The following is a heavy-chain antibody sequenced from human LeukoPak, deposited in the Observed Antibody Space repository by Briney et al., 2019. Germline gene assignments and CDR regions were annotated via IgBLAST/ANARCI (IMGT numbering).Heavy chain of an antibody. V-gene: IGHV3-66*01. D-gene: IGHD4-4*01. CDR2: IYSGGST. CDR1: GFTFSSYV. J-gene: IGHJ4*02. CDR3: ARIYN. Sequence: GGSLRLSCAASGFTFSSYVMSWVRQAPGKGLEWVSLIYSGGSTYYADSVRGRFTISRDSSKNTLYLQMNSLRVEDTAVYYCARIYNWGQGTLVTVSS.